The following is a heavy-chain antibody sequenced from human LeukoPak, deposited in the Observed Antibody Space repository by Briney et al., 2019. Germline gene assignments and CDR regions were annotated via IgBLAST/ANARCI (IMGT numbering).Heavy chain of an antibody. Sequence: GGSLRLSCAASRFTFSSYDMHWVRQATGKGLEWVSAIGTAGDTYYPGSVKGRFTISRDNSKNTLYLQMNSLRAEDTAVYYCVKDDNSGWFPPLDFWGQGTLVTVSS. CDR3: VKDDNSGWFPPLDF. V-gene: IGHV3-13*01. D-gene: IGHD6-19*01. J-gene: IGHJ4*02. CDR2: IGTAGDT. CDR1: RFTFSSYD.